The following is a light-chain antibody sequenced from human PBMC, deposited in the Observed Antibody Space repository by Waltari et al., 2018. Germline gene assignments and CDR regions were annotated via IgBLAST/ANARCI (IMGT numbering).Light chain of an antibody. CDR3: GTWDSSLSGAV. V-gene: IGLV1-51*02. J-gene: IGLJ7*01. Sequence: QSVLTQPPSVSAAPGQRVTISCSGASSNIGNNSVYWYRQFPGTAPKLLIYENTERPSGIPGRFSGSKSGTSATLDITGRQAGDEADYYCGTWDSSLSGAVFGGGTHLTVL. CDR2: ENT. CDR1: SSNIGNNS.